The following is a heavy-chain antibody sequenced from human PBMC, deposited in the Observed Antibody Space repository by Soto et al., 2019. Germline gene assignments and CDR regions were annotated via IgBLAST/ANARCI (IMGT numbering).Heavy chain of an antibody. J-gene: IGHJ4*02. Sequence: SVKVSCKASGGTFSSCAISWVRQAPGQGLEWMGGIIPIFGTANYAQKFQGRVTITADESTSTAYMELSSLRSEDTAVYYCARDQSGSYYEGDYWGQGTLVTVSS. CDR3: ARDQSGSYYEGDY. CDR1: GGTFSSCA. D-gene: IGHD1-26*01. V-gene: IGHV1-69*13. CDR2: IIPIFGTA.